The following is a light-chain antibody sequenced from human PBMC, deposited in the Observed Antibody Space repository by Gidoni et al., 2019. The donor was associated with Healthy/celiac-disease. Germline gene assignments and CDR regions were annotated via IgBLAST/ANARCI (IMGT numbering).Light chain of an antibody. CDR3: QQYDNLPLT. Sequence: DIQMTPSPSSLSASVGDRVTITCQASQDISNYLNWYQKKPGKAPKLLIYDASNLETGVPSRCSGSGSGTDFTFTISSLQPEDIATYYCQQYDNLPLTFGGGTKVEIK. CDR2: DAS. J-gene: IGKJ4*01. V-gene: IGKV1-33*01. CDR1: QDISNY.